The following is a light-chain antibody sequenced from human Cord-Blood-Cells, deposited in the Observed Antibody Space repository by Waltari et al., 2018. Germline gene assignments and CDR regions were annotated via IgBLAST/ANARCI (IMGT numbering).Light chain of an antibody. J-gene: IGKJ5*01. CDR1: QIVSSN. V-gene: IGKV3-15*01. CDR3: QQYNNWPPT. CDR2: GAS. Sequence: EIVMTQSQATLSVSPGERATLSCRASQIVSSNLAWYQQKPGQAPRLLIYGASTRATGIPARFSGSGSVTEFTLTISSLQSEDFAVYYCQQYNNWPPTFGQGTRLEIK.